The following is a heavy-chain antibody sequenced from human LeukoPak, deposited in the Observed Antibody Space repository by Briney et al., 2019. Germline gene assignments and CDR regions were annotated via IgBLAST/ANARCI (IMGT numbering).Heavy chain of an antibody. CDR1: GGSISSGGYY. Sequence: PSETLSLTCTVSGGSISSGGYYWSWIRQPPGKGLEWIGYIYHSGSTYYNPSLKSRVTISVDTSKNQFSLKLSSVTAADTAVYYCARPSSSWYGDAFDIWGQGTMVTVSS. V-gene: IGHV4-30-2*02. D-gene: IGHD6-13*01. J-gene: IGHJ3*02. CDR2: IYHSGST. CDR3: ARPSSSWYGDAFDI.